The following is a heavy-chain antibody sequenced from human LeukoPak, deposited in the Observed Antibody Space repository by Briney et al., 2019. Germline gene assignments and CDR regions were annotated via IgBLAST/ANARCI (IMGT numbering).Heavy chain of an antibody. J-gene: IGHJ6*03. V-gene: IGHV1-69*13. D-gene: IGHD3-3*01. CDR1: GGTFSSYA. CDR3: ASGGGFWSGYSCMDV. Sequence: SVKVSCKASGGTFSSYAISWVRQAPGQGLEWMGGIIPIFGTANYAQKFQGRVTITADESTSTAYMELSSLRSEDTAVYYCASGGGFWSGYSCMDVWGKGTTVTVSS. CDR2: IIPIFGTA.